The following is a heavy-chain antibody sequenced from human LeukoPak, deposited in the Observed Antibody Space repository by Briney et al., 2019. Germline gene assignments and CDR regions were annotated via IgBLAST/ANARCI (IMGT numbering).Heavy chain of an antibody. D-gene: IGHD2-2*01. CDR2: ISGNGATT. Sequence: GGSLRLSSAVSGLTFSTYAMSWVRQAPGRGLEWVSSISGNGATTYYADSVKGRFTISRDNSKKTAFLQMNSLRAEDTAIYYAVANMYNYMDVWGKGTTVTVSS. J-gene: IGHJ6*03. CDR3: VANMYNYMDV. CDR1: GLTFSTYA. V-gene: IGHV3-23*01.